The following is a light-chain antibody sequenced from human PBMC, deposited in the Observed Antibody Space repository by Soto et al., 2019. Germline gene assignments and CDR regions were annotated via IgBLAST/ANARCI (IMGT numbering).Light chain of an antibody. Sequence: IMLSQSPATLSLTPGERATLSCRASQSLTSDYLAWYQQKPGQAPRLLIYGASTRATGIPARFSGSGSGTEFTLTISSLQSEDFEIYYCQQYNNWPITFGQGRLLE. CDR3: QQYNNWPIT. J-gene: IGKJ5*01. V-gene: IGKV3-15*01. CDR2: GAS. CDR1: QSLTSD.